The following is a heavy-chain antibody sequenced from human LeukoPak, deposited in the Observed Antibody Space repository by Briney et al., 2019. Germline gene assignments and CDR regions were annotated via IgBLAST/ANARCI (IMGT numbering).Heavy chain of an antibody. Sequence: ASVKVSCKASGYTFTSYGISWVRQAPGQELEWMGWISAYNGNTNYAQKLQGRVTMTTDTSTGTAYMELRSLRSDDTAVYYCARGTYDYVWGSYRLSVPYYFDYWGQGTLVTVSS. CDR2: ISAYNGNT. J-gene: IGHJ4*02. CDR3: ARGTYDYVWGSYRLSVPYYFDY. D-gene: IGHD3-16*02. V-gene: IGHV1-18*01. CDR1: GYTFTSYG.